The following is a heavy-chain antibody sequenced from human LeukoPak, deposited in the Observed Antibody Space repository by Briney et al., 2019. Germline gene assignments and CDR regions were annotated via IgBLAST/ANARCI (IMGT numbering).Heavy chain of an antibody. Sequence: GGSLRLSCAASGFTFSSYAMSWDRQAPGKGLEWVSAISGSGGSTYYADSVKGRFTISRDNSKNTLYLQMNSPRAEDTAVYYCARNPDSSGYYFDYWGQGTLVTVSS. D-gene: IGHD3-22*01. J-gene: IGHJ4*02. CDR3: ARNPDSSGYYFDY. CDR2: ISGSGGST. V-gene: IGHV3-23*01. CDR1: GFTFSSYA.